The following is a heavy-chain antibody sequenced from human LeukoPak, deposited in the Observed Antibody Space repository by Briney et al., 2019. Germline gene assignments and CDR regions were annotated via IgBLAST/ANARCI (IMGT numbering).Heavy chain of an antibody. CDR1: GFTFGDYA. V-gene: IGHV3-49*04. CDR3: TRDQTPYY. Sequence: GGSLRLSCTASGFTFGDYAMTWVRQAPGKGLEWVGFIASETYGGTAEYAASVKGRFTISRDDSKSIAYLQMNSLKTVDTAVYYCTRDQTPYYWGQGTLVTVSS. CDR2: IASETYGGTA. J-gene: IGHJ4*02.